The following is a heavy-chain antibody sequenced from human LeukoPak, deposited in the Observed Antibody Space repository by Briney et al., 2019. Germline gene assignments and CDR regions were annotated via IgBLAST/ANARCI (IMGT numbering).Heavy chain of an antibody. CDR3: ARGRYRFDP. D-gene: IGHD5-18*01. CDR2: INHSGST. CDR1: GGSFSGYY. J-gene: IGHJ5*02. V-gene: IGHV4-34*01. Sequence: PSETLSLTCAVYGGSFSGYYWSWIRQPPGKGLEWIGQINHSGSTNYNPSLKSRVTISVDTSKNQFSLKLSSVTAADTAAYYCARGRYRFDPWGQGTLVTVSS.